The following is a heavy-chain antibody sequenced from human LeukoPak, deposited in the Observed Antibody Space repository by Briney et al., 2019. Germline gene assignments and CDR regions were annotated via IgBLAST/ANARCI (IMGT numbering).Heavy chain of an antibody. V-gene: IGHV3-7*01. D-gene: IGHD4-17*01. J-gene: IGHJ5*02. CDR3: ARDLGYGALDP. CDR1: GFTFTTYW. Sequence: GGSLRLSYAASGFTFTTYWMNWVRQAPGKGLEWVALINPDGSQTIYVDSVKGRFTISRDNAENSLYLQMNTLRAEDTAVYYCARDLGYGALDPWGQGTLVTVSS. CDR2: INPDGSQT.